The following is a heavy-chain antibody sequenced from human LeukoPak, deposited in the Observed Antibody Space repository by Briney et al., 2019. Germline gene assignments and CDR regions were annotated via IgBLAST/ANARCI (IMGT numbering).Heavy chain of an antibody. CDR1: GGSISSHY. CDR2: IYYSGTT. V-gene: IGHV4-59*11. D-gene: IGHD3-22*01. J-gene: IGHJ4*02. CDR3: ARVRGNYYEYQRNFDY. Sequence: KASETLSLTCTVSGGSISSHYWSWIRPPPGKGLEWIGYIYYSGTTNYNPSLKSRVTISVDTSKNQFSLKLSSVTAADTAVYYCARVRGNYYEYQRNFDYWGQGTLVTVSS.